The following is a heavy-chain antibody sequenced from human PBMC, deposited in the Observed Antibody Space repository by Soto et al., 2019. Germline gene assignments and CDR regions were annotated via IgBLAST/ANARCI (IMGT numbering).Heavy chain of an antibody. V-gene: IGHV4-59*01. CDR2: IYYSGST. Sequence: PSETLSLTCTVSGGSISSYYWSWIRQPPGKGLEWIGYIYYSGSTNYNPSLKSRVTISVDTSKNQFSLKLSTVTAADTAVYYCARPSSYYDSWSGYYDYYYGMDVWGQGTTVTVSS. D-gene: IGHD3-3*01. CDR3: ARPSSYYDSWSGYYDYYYGMDV. CDR1: GGSISSYY. J-gene: IGHJ6*02.